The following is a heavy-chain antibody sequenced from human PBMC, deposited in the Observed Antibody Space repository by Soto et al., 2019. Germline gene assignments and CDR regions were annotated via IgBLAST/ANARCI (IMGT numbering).Heavy chain of an antibody. CDR1: GGSISSSSYY. CDR2: IYYSGST. CDR3: AGTGHSSSWYGTVVDV. J-gene: IGHJ6*02. Sequence: SETLSLTCTVSGGSISSSSYYWGWIRQPPGKGLEWIGSIYYSGSTYYNPSLKSLVTISVDTSKNQFSLKLSSVTAADTAVYYCAGTGHSSSWYGTVVDVWGQGTTVTVSS. V-gene: IGHV4-39*01. D-gene: IGHD6-13*01.